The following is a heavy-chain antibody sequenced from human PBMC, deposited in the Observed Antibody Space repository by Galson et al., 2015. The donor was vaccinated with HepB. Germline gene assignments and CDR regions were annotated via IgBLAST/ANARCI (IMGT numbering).Heavy chain of an antibody. Sequence: SLRLSCAASGYTISNIYVSWVRQAPGKGLEWVSLIYSDGSTYYADSVKGRFTISRDNSKSTLYLQMNSLRAEDTAVYYCATPPASMVQFTLYQGMDVWGQGTTVTVSS. D-gene: IGHD2-2*01. CDR1: GYTISNIY. V-gene: IGHV3-66*01. CDR2: IYSDGST. CDR3: ATPPASMVQFTLYQGMDV. J-gene: IGHJ6*02.